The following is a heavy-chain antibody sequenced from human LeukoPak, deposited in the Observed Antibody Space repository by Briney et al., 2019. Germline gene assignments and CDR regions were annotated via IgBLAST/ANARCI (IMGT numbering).Heavy chain of an antibody. CDR1: LVTLSGSA. CDR3: TIPSRATDMSGYDYWLDP. J-gene: IGHJ5*02. V-gene: IGHV3-73*01. Sequence: PGGSLRLSCAPSLVTLSGSAMHWVRQASGKGLEWVGRIRSKAKKYATAYSASVKGRFTSSRDDSKDTAFLQMNSLKAEDTAVYYCTIPSRATDMSGYDYWLDPWGQGILVTVSS. D-gene: IGHD3-3*01. CDR2: IRSKAKKYAT.